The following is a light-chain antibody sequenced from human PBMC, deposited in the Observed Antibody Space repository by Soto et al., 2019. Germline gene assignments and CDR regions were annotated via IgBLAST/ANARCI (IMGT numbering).Light chain of an antibody. V-gene: IGKV3-20*01. CDR3: QQYVSSRHT. CDR2: GAS. Sequence: VLPQSPGTLSMSPGERATLCCRASQSVSSSYLAWYQQKPGQAPRLLIYGASSRATGIPDRFSGSGSGTDFTLTISRLEPEDFAVYYCQQYVSSRHTFGQGTKVDIK. CDR1: QSVSSSY. J-gene: IGKJ2*01.